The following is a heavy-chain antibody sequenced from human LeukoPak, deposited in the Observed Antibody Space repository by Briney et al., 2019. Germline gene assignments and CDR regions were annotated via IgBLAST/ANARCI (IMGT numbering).Heavy chain of an antibody. J-gene: IGHJ6*02. V-gene: IGHV3-7*01. Sequence: GGSLRLSCAASGFTLSSYWMSWVRQAPGKGLEWVANIKRDGSEKYYVDSVKGRFTISRDNSKNTLYLQMNSLRAEDTAVYYCAKIQLPKRYYYYGMDVWGQGTTVTVSS. D-gene: IGHD2-2*01. CDR2: IKRDGSEK. CDR1: GFTLSSYW. CDR3: AKIQLPKRYYYYGMDV.